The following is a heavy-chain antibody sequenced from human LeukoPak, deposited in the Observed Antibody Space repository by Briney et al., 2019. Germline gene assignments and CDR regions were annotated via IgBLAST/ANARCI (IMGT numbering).Heavy chain of an antibody. CDR2: ISGSGGTT. J-gene: IGHJ4*02. V-gene: IGHV3-23*01. CDR1: GFTFDSYA. D-gene: IGHD3-3*01. Sequence: GGSLRLSCAASGFTFDSYAMAWVRQGPGKGLEWVASISGSGGTTYYADSVKGRFTISRDDSRNTLQLRMKSLRAEDTAVYYCAKDGGFWSGRSTPLDYWGQGTLVTVSS. CDR3: AKDGGFWSGRSTPLDY.